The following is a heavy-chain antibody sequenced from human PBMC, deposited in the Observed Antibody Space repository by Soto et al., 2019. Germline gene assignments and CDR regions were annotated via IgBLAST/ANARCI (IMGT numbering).Heavy chain of an antibody. J-gene: IGHJ4*02. V-gene: IGHV1-2*02. D-gene: IGHD4-17*01. CDR2: INPNSGGT. Sequence: ASVKVSCNASGYTFTGYYMHWVRQAPGQGLEWMGWINPNSGGTNYAQKFQGRVTMTRDTSISTAYMELSRLRSDDTAVYYCARDPGQMTTVTTVGYWGQGTLVTVSS. CDR3: ARDPGQMTTVTTVGY. CDR1: GYTFTGYY.